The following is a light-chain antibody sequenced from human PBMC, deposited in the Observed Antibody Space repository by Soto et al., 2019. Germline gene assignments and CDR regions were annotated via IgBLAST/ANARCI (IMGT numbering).Light chain of an antibody. J-gene: IGKJ2*01. CDR2: GAS. CDR3: QQYGTSPHT. CDR1: QSVNSNY. Sequence: EIVLTQSPGTLSLSPGERATLSCRASQSVNSNYLAWYQQKTSQVPRPLIYGASIRAAGVPDRLSGSGSGTDFTLTISRLEPEDYAVYYCQQYGTSPHTFGQGTKLEIK. V-gene: IGKV3-20*01.